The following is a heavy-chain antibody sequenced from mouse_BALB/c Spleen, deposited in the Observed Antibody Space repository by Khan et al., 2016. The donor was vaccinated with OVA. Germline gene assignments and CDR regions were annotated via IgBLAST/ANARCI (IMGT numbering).Heavy chain of an antibody. CDR2: INPYNDYT. CDR1: GYTFTSYD. V-gene: IGHV1S136*01. D-gene: IGHD3-1*01. Sequence: VRLQQSGPELVKPGASVKMSCKASGYTFTSYDIHWVKQKPGQGLEWIGYINPYNDYTKFNEKFKGKATLNSDKSSSTAYMVLSSLPSEDTAVYYCARGALWLQTRFAYWGQGTLVTVSA. CDR3: ARGALWLQTRFAY. J-gene: IGHJ3*01.